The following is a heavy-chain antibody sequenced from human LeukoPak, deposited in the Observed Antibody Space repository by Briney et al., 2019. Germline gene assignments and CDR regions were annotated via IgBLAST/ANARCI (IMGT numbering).Heavy chain of an antibody. CDR2: ISWNSGSI. CDR1: GFTFDDYA. CDR3: AKDITGELLAAFDI. D-gene: IGHD1-26*01. Sequence: PGRSLRLSCAASGFTFDDYAMHWVRQAPGKGLEWVSGISWNSGSIGYADSVKGRFTISRDNAKNSLYLQMNSLRAEDTALYYCAKDITGELLAAFDIWGQGTMVTVSS. V-gene: IGHV3-9*01. J-gene: IGHJ3*02.